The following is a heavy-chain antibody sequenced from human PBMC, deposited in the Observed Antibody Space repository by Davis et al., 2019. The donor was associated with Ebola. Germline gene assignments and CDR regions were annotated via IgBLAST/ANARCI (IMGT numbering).Heavy chain of an antibody. CDR1: GFTFSTYW. J-gene: IGHJ4*02. CDR3: AKDHYFDSSDYDIDY. CDR2: ISGSGGST. Sequence: PGGSLRLSCAASGFTFSTYWMHWVRQVPGKGLEWVSAISGSGGSTHYADSVKGRFTISRDNSKNTLYLQMNSLRAGDTAVYYCAKDHYFDSSDYDIDYWGQGTLVTVSS. V-gene: IGHV3-23*01. D-gene: IGHD3-22*01.